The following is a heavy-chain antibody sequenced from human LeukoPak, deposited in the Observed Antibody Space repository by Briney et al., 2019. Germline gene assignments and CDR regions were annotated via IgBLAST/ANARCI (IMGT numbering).Heavy chain of an antibody. Sequence: PGGSLRLSCEASGFSFSSYWMIWVRQAPGKGLEWVGNIQQDGSGKEYVDAVKGRFTISRENAKNSLYLQMDSLRAEDTAVYYCARDRSGYFTGFIDYWGQGTLVTVSS. CDR2: IQQDGSGK. CDR1: GFSFSSYW. D-gene: IGHD5-12*01. V-gene: IGHV3-7*01. CDR3: ARDRSGYFTGFIDY. J-gene: IGHJ4*02.